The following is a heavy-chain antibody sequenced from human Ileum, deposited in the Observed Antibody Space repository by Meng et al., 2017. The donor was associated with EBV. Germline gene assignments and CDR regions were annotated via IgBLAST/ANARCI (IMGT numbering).Heavy chain of an antibody. D-gene: IGHD1-26*01. V-gene: IGHV4-61*01. J-gene: IGHJ4*02. CDR3: AGDPHSGSPH. Sequence: VQLQGSGPGLVKPSETLSSPCTVSGGSVSSAHSFWTWIRQPPGKGLEWIGYMSYSGSTNYSPPLESRVTISVDTSKNQFSLKLSSVTAADTAVYYCAGDPHSGSPHWGQGTLVTVSS. CDR1: GGSVSSAHSF. CDR2: MSYSGST.